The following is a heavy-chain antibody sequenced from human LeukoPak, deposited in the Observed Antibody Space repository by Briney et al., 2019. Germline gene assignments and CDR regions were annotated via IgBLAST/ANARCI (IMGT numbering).Heavy chain of an antibody. CDR1: GYTFTSYD. Sequence: GASVKVSCKASGYTFTSYDINWVRQASGQGLEWMGWMNPNSGNTGYAQKFQGRVTITRNTSISTAYMELSSLRSEDTAVYYCARGVGYCSSTSCEYYYMDVWGKGTTVTVSS. CDR2: MNPNSGNT. D-gene: IGHD2-2*01. CDR3: ARGVGYCSSTSCEYYYMDV. V-gene: IGHV1-8*03. J-gene: IGHJ6*03.